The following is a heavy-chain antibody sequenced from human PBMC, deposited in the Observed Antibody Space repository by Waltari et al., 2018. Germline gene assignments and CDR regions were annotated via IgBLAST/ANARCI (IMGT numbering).Heavy chain of an antibody. V-gene: IGHV3-53*01. CDR1: GFTVSSNY. J-gene: IGHJ6*02. Sequence: EVQLVESGGGLIQPGGSLSLSCAASGFTVSSNYMSWVRQAPGKGLEWVSVIYSGGSTYYADSVKGRFTISRDNSKNTLYLQMNSLRAEDTAVYYCARDIGYSSSWYSNYYGMDVWGQGTTVTVSS. CDR3: ARDIGYSSSWYSNYYGMDV. D-gene: IGHD6-13*01. CDR2: IYSGGST.